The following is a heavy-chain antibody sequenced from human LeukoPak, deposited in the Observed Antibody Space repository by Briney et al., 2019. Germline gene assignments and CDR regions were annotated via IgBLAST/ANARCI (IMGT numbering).Heavy chain of an antibody. J-gene: IGHJ4*02. CDR3: ARGPDILTGAELNY. CDR2: ISSSSYI. V-gene: IGHV3-21*01. CDR1: GFTFSSYS. Sequence: GGSLRLSCAASGFTFSSYSMNWVRQAPGKGLEWVSSISSSSYICCADSVTGPFTIPSDNSKDSLYMQMNSLRAEDTAVYYCARGPDILTGAELNYWGQGTLVTVSS. D-gene: IGHD3-9*01.